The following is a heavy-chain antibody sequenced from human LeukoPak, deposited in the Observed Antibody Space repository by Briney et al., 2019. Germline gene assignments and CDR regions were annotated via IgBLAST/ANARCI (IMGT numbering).Heavy chain of an antibody. CDR2: ISSSSSYI. D-gene: IGHD2-15*01. J-gene: IGHJ4*02. Sequence: PGGSLRLSCAASGFTFSSYSMNWVRQAPGKGLEWVSSISSSSSYIYYADSVEGRFTISRDNAKNSLYLQMNSLRAEDTAVYYCARAVWGYCSGGSCYYFDYWGQGTLVTVSS. V-gene: IGHV3-21*01. CDR1: GFTFSSYS. CDR3: ARAVWGYCSGGSCYYFDY.